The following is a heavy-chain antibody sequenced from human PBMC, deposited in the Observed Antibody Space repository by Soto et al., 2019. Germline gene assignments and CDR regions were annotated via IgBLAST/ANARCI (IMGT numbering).Heavy chain of an antibody. J-gene: IGHJ6*02. CDR1: GSTFTSYD. Sequence: QVQLVQSGAEVKKPGASVKVSCKASGSTFTSYDINWVRQATGQGLEWMGWMNPNSGNTGYAQKFQGRVTKTRNTSISTAYMELSSVSSEDMAVYYCARRHTYYYYYGMDVWGQGTTVTVSS. V-gene: IGHV1-8*01. CDR2: MNPNSGNT. D-gene: IGHD2-21*01. CDR3: ARRHTYYYYYGMDV.